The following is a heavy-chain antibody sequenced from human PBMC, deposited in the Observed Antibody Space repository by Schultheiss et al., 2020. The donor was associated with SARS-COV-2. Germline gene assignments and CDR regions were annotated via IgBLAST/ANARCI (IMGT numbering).Heavy chain of an antibody. Sequence: SETLSLTCTVSGGSISSYYWSWIRQHPGKGLEWIGYIYYSGSTYYNPSLKSRVTISVDTSKNQFSLKLSSVTAADTAVYYCARSGSGYPSFDYWGQGTLVTVSS. V-gene: IGHV4-59*01. J-gene: IGHJ4*02. D-gene: IGHD3-22*01. CDR3: ARSGSGYPSFDY. CDR1: GGSISSYY. CDR2: IYYSGST.